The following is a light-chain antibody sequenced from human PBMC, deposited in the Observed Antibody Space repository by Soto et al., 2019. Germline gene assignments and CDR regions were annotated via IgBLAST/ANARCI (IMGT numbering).Light chain of an antibody. Sequence: QSALTQPRSVSGSPGQSVTISCTGTSSDVGAYNYVSWYQQYPDKAPKLITYDVSKRPSGVPDRFSGSKSGTTASLTISGLQAEDEADYYCCSYAGSVVFGGGTKLTVL. CDR1: SSDVGAYNY. CDR3: CSYAGSVV. J-gene: IGLJ2*01. V-gene: IGLV2-11*01. CDR2: DVS.